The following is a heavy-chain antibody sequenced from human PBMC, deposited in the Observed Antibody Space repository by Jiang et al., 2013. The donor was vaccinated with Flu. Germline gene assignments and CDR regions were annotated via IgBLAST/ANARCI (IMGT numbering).Heavy chain of an antibody. CDR3: VKDSSGSILTGWGNWFAS. CDR2: ISWNSGLI. V-gene: IGHV3-9*01. D-gene: IGHD3-9*01. J-gene: IGHJ5*01. CDR1: GFKFDDYG. Sequence: QLVESGGDLVQPGGSLRLSSVASGFKFDDYGMHWVRQAPGRGLEWVSGISWNSGLIGYGDSVKGRFTVSRDNAKNSLDLQMNSLRPEDTALYSCVKDSSGSILTGWGNWFASWGQGTLVTVSS.